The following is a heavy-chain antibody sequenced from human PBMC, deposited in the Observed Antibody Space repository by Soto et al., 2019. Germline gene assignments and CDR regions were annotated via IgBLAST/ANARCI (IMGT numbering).Heavy chain of an antibody. CDR3: ARVPGVVVSADDAFDI. V-gene: IGHV4-4*02. CDR1: GGSVSSNNW. J-gene: IGHJ3*02. Sequence: QVQLQESGPGLVKPSGTLSLTCAVSGGSVSSNNWWSWVRQSPGKGLEWMGEIYHSGSAHYNPSLQSRATISLDKSKHLFSLRLTSVTAADTAVYYCARVPGVVVSADDAFDIWGPGTRVIAS. D-gene: IGHD2-21*02. CDR2: IYHSGSA.